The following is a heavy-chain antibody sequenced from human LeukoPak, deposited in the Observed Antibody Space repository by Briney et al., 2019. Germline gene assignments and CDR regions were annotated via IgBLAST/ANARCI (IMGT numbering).Heavy chain of an antibody. CDR3: ARWVGVTSGRWFDP. Sequence: QTGGSLRLSCAASGFTVSSNYMSWVRQAPGKGLEWVSVIYSGGSTYYADSVKGRYTISRDNSKNTLYLQMNSLRAEDTAVYYCARWVGVTSGRWFDPWGQGTLVTVSS. J-gene: IGHJ5*02. CDR1: GFTVSSNY. D-gene: IGHD3-10*01. CDR2: IYSGGST. V-gene: IGHV3-53*01.